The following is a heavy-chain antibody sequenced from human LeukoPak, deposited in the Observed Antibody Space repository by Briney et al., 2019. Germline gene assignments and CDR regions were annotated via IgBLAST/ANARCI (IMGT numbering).Heavy chain of an antibody. V-gene: IGHV4-59*12. CDR3: ARAHNWSPSDY. J-gene: IGHJ4*02. CDR2: IHYSGST. Sequence: SETLSLTCTVSGGSISSYYWSWIRQPPGKGLEWIGYIHYSGSTNYNPSLKSRVTISVDTSKNQFSLKLSSVTAADTAVYYCARAHNWSPSDYWGQGTLVTVSS. D-gene: IGHD1-20*01. CDR1: GGSISSYY.